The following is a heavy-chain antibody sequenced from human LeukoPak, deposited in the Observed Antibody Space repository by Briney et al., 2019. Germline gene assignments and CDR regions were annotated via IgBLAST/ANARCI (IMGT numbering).Heavy chain of an antibody. J-gene: IGHJ6*02. CDR1: GGSVSSSNYY. Sequence: SETLSLTCTVSGGSVSSSNYYWSWIRQPPGKGLEWIGYIYYSGSTNYNPSLKSRVTISVDTSKNQFSLKLSSVTAADTAVYYCARVSPCSSTSCYAWDYYYGMDVWGQGTTVTVSS. V-gene: IGHV4-61*01. CDR2: IYYSGST. D-gene: IGHD2-2*01. CDR3: ARVSPCSSTSCYAWDYYYGMDV.